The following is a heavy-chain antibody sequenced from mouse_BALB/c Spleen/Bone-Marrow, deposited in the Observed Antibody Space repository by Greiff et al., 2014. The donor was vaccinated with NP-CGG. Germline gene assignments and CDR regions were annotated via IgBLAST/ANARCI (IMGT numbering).Heavy chain of an antibody. J-gene: IGHJ3*01. CDR1: GFDISSSW. CDR2: INPDNRTT. CDR3: ARNGNYGWIDY. Sequence: EVKLMESGGGLVQPGGSLKLSCAASGFDISSSWMTWVRQAPGKGLEWIGKINPDNRTTNYTPTLKDKFIISRNNAKNTLYLQMSKVRSEDTALYYCARNGNYGWIDYWGQGTLVTVSA. V-gene: IGHV4-1*02. D-gene: IGHD2-1*01.